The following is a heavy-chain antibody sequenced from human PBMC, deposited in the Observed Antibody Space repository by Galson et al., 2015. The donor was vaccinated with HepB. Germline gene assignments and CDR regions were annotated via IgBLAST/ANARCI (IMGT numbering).Heavy chain of an antibody. V-gene: IGHV3-11*05. CDR2: ISSSSSYT. CDR1: GFTFSDYY. J-gene: IGHJ4*02. Sequence: SLRLSCAASGFTFSDYYMSWIRQAPGKGLEWVSYISSSSSYTNYADSVKGRFTISRDNAKNSLYLQMNSLRAEDTAVYYCARAAVAGRVFFDYWGQGTLVTVSS. CDR3: ARAAVAGRVFFDY. D-gene: IGHD6-19*01.